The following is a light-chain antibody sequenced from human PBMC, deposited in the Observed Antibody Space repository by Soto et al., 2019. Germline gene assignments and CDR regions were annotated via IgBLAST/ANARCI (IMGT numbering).Light chain of an antibody. CDR3: HQYNNWPQT. Sequence: EMVMTQSPATLSVSPGERATLSCRASQSVSSNLAWYQQKPGPAPRLLIYGASTRATGIPARFGGSGSGTEFTLTISSLQSEDFAVYYCHQYNNWPQTFGQGTKV. CDR1: QSVSSN. J-gene: IGKJ1*01. V-gene: IGKV3-15*01. CDR2: GAS.